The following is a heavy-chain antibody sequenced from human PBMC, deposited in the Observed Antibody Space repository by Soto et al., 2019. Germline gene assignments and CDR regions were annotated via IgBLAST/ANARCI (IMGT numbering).Heavy chain of an antibody. CDR2: ISGSGGST. J-gene: IGHJ4*02. D-gene: IGHD3-22*01. CDR3: AKGGYYDSSGYYQY. Sequence: PGGSLRLSCAASGFTFSSYAMSWVRQAPGKGLEWVSAISGSGGSTYYADSVKGRFTISRDNSKNTLYLQMNSLRAEDTAVYYCAKGGYYDSSGYYQYWGQGTLVTVSS. V-gene: IGHV3-23*01. CDR1: GFTFSSYA.